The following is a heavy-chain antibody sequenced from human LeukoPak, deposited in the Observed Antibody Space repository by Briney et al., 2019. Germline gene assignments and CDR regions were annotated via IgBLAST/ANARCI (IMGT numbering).Heavy chain of an antibody. CDR2: ISYDGSNK. V-gene: IGHV3-30*04. D-gene: IGHD5-18*01. CDR1: GFTFSSYA. J-gene: IGHJ6*02. CDR3: ARARVGSYGPFYV. Sequence: EGSLRLSCAASGFTFSSYAMHWVRQAPGKGLEWVAVISYDGSNKYYADSVKGRFSISRDNSKNTLFLQMNSLRAEDTAVYYCARARVGSYGPFYVWGQGTTVTVSS.